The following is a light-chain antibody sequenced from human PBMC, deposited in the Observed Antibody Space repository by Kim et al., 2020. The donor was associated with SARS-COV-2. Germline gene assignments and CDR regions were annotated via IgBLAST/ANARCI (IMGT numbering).Light chain of an antibody. CDR3: LAWDSSSGSYV. CDR2: QDE. CDR1: KLGNKY. Sequence: PGQAASITCSGDKLGNKYASWYQQKPGQSPVLVIYQDEKRPSGIPGRFSGSNSGNSATLTISGTQAMDEADYFCLAWDSSSGSYVFGPGTKVTVL. V-gene: IGLV3-1*01. J-gene: IGLJ1*01.